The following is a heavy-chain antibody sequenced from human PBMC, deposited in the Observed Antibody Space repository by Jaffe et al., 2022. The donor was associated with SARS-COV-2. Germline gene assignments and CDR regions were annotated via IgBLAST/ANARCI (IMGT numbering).Heavy chain of an antibody. CDR2: IYSGGST. Sequence: EVQLVESGGGLIQPGGSLRLSCAASGFTVSSNYMSWVRQAPGKGLEWVSVIYSGGSTYYADSVKGRFTISRDNSKNTLYLQMNSLRAEDTAVYYCARYEMGATASFDYWGQGTLVTVSS. V-gene: IGHV3-53*01. D-gene: IGHD1-26*01. CDR3: ARYEMGATASFDY. CDR1: GFTVSSNY. J-gene: IGHJ4*02.